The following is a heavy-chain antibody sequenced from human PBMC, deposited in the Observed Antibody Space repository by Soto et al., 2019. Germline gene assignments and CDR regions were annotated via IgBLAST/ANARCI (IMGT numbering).Heavy chain of an antibody. V-gene: IGHV4-30-4*01. CDR1: GGSISRGDYY. J-gene: IGHJ5*02. Sequence: QVQLQESGPGLVEPSQTLSLTCTVSGGSISRGDYYWTWIRQPPGKGLEWIGYIYYTGSTYYNPSLKIRLTISLDMYRTQFSLRLTSVAAADTAVYYCASGISSLRFDPWGQGTLVTVSS. CDR3: ASGISSLRFDP. D-gene: IGHD1-20*01. CDR2: IYYTGST.